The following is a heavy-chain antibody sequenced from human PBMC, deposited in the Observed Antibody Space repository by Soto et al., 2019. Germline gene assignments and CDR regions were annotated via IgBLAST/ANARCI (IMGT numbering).Heavy chain of an antibody. V-gene: IGHV4-4*01. CDR2: IYHNGDV. CDR1: GGINY. Sequence: QVQLQEPGPGLVKPSGTLSLTCTVSGGINYYSWVRQPPGKGLEWIGQIYHNGDVSYNPSLQGRVTISIDKSKNQIYLNLPSLTAADTAVYCCAQHRGYALQYWGQGALVVVSS. CDR3: AQHRGYALQY. J-gene: IGHJ4*02. D-gene: IGHD3-16*01.